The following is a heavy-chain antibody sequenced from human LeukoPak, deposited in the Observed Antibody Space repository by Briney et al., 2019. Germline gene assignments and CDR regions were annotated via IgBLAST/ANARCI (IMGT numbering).Heavy chain of an antibody. CDR3: ARATYYYDSSGYRGGYYFDY. CDR2: INHSGST. D-gene: IGHD3-22*01. V-gene: IGHV4-34*01. Sequence: KPSETLSLTCAYGGSFSGYYCSRIRQPPGKGPEGIGEINHSGSTNYNPSLKSRVTISVDTSKNQFSLKLSSVTAADTAVYYCARATYYYDSSGYRGGYYFDYWGQGTLVTVSS. J-gene: IGHJ4*02. CDR1: GGSFSGYY.